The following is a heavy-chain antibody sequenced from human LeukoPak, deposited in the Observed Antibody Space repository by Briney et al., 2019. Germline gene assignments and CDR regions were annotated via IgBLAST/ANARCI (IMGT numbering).Heavy chain of an antibody. Sequence: VASVKVSCKASGGTFSSYAIRWVRQAPGQGLEWMGRIIPIFGIANYAQKFQGRVTITADKSTSTAYMELSSLRSEDTAVYYCARNRPNVVPAALFGYYYGMDVWGQGTTVTVSS. J-gene: IGHJ6*02. V-gene: IGHV1-69*04. D-gene: IGHD2-2*01. CDR2: IIPIFGIA. CDR3: ARNRPNVVPAALFGYYYGMDV. CDR1: GGTFSSYA.